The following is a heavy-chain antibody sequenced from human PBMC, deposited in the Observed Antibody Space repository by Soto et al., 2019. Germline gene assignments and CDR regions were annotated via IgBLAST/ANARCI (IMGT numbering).Heavy chain of an antibody. Sequence: GASVKVSCKASGGAFSSYAISWVRQAPGQGLEWMGGIIPIFGTANYAQHFQGRVTITADASTSTAYMELSSLRSEDTAVYYCARGKLATLTDFWGQGTLVTVSS. D-gene: IGHD5-12*01. CDR1: GGAFSSYA. V-gene: IGHV1-69*13. CDR2: IIPIFGTA. CDR3: ARGKLATLTDF. J-gene: IGHJ4*02.